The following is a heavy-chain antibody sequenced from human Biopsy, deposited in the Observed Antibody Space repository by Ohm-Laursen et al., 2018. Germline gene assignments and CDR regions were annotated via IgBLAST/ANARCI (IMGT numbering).Heavy chain of an antibody. CDR1: GGPSSNYA. D-gene: IGHD3-3*01. J-gene: IGHJ4*02. V-gene: IGHV1-69*04. CDR3: AADADGYYTEFDY. Sequence: SVKVSCKASGGPSSNYAFSWVRQGPGQGLEWVGRIVPILGHLNYAQRFQGRVSITADKSTTYVYMELSRLTSGDTAVYYCAADADGYYTEFDYWGPGTLVTVSS. CDR2: IVPILGHL.